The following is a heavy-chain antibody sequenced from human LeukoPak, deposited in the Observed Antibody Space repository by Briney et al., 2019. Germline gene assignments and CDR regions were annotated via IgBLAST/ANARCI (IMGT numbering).Heavy chain of an antibody. V-gene: IGHV2-5*02. J-gene: IGHJ3*01. D-gene: IGHD4-17*01. CDR1: GFSLSTSGVS. Sequence: SGPTLVNPTQTLTLTCTFSGFSLSTSGVSVGWIRQPPGKTLEWLALIYWDDDKRYNPSLMGRLTITKDTSKNQVVLTMTNMDPEDTASYYCVQTTTRAFNVWGQGTVVTVSS. CDR3: VQTTTRAFNV. CDR2: IYWDDDK.